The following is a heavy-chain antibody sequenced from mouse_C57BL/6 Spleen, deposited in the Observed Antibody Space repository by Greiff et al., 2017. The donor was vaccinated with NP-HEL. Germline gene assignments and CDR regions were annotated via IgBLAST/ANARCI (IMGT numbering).Heavy chain of an antibody. CDR2: IDPENGDT. D-gene: IGHD1-1*01. V-gene: IGHV14-4*01. CDR3: TSFITTVVEAWFAY. CDR1: GFNIKDDY. Sequence: VQLKESGAELVRPGASVKLSCTASGFNIKDDYMHWVKQRPEQGLEWIGWIDPENGDTEYASKFQGKATITADTSSNTAYLQLSSLTSEDTAVYYCTSFITTVVEAWFAYWGQGTLVTVSA. J-gene: IGHJ3*01.